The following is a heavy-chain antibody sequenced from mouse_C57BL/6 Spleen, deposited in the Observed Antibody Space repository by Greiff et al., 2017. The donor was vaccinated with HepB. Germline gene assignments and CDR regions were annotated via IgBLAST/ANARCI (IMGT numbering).Heavy chain of an antibody. V-gene: IGHV14-2*01. Sequence: EVMLVESGAELVKPGASVKLSCTASGFNIKDYYMHWVKQRTEQGLEWIGRIDPEDGETKYAPKFQGKATITADTSSNTAYLQLSSLTSEDTAVYYCARGGVTTVVSYWYFEVWGTGTTVTVSS. CDR3: ARGGVTTVVSYWYFEV. CDR2: IDPEDGET. D-gene: IGHD1-1*01. CDR1: GFNIKDYY. J-gene: IGHJ1*03.